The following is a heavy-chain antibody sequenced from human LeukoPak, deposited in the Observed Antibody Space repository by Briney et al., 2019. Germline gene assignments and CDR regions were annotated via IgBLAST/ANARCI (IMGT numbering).Heavy chain of an antibody. CDR3: ARGTLYRGWSYYLDF. Sequence: SETLSLTCAAYGGSFSGYYWSWVRQPPGKGLEWIGEINHSGSTNYNPSLKSRVTISVDTSKNHFSLRLRSVTAADTAMYYCARGTLYRGWSYYLDFWGQGSQVTVSS. D-gene: IGHD6-19*01. CDR2: INHSGST. V-gene: IGHV4-34*01. J-gene: IGHJ4*02. CDR1: GGSFSGYY.